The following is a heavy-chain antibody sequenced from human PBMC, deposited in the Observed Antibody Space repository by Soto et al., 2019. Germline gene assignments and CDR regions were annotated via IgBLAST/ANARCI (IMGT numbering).Heavy chain of an antibody. J-gene: IGHJ1*01. V-gene: IGHV3-30*18. CDR3: AKVGAGVTAILTQYFQH. D-gene: IGHD2-21*02. Sequence: GGSLRLSCAASGFTFSSYGMRWVRQAPGKGLEWVAVISYDGSNKYYADSVKGRFTISRDNSKNTPYLQMNSLRAEDTAVYYCAKVGAGVTAILTQYFQHWGQGTLVTVSS. CDR1: GFTFSSYG. CDR2: ISYDGSNK.